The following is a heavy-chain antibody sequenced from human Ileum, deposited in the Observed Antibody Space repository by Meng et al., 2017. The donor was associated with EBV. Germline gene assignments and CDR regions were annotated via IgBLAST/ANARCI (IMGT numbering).Heavy chain of an antibody. D-gene: IGHD3-3*01. J-gene: IGHJ5*01. CDR3: AKEGGTMWFDS. CDR1: GFPFRSYW. Sequence: EVQLVESGGCLVQPGGSLGRSCAASGFPFRSYWMHWGRQAPGKGLVWVSRIKSDGSITSYADSVKGRFTISRDNAKNTLFLQMDSLRIEDTAFYFCAKEGGTMWFDSWGQGTLVTVSS. CDR2: IKSDGSIT. V-gene: IGHV3-74*01.